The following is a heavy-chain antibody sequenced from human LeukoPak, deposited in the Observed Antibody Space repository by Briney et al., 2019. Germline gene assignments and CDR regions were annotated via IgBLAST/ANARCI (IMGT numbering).Heavy chain of an antibody. J-gene: IGHJ4*02. Sequence: GASVKVSCKASGYTLTSYGISWVRQAPGQGLEWMGWISAYNGNTNYAQKLQGRVTMTTDTSTSTAYMELRSLRSDDTAVYYCARDGSHYDFWSGLYYFDYWGQGTLVTVSS. CDR1: GYTLTSYG. D-gene: IGHD3-3*01. CDR3: ARDGSHYDFWSGLYYFDY. V-gene: IGHV1-18*01. CDR2: ISAYNGNT.